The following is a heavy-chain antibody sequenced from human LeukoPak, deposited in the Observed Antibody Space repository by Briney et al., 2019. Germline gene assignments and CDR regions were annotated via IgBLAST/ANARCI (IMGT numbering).Heavy chain of an antibody. D-gene: IGHD3-3*01. CDR3: ASGYDFRGWDAFDI. Sequence: PSETLSLTCAVYGGSSSGYYWSWIRQPPGKGLEWIGEINHSGSTNYNPSLKSRVTISVDTSKNQFSLKLSSVTAADTAVYYCASGYDFRGWDAFDIWGQGTMVTVSS. V-gene: IGHV4-34*01. CDR2: INHSGST. J-gene: IGHJ3*02. CDR1: GGSSSGYY.